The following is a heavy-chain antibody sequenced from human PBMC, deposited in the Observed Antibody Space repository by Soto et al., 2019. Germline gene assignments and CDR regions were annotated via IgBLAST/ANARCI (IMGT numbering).Heavy chain of an antibody. Sequence: GVPVKVSCKASGYTVTSYGITWVRQAPGQGLEWMGWISAYNGNTNYAQKLQGRVTMTTDTSTSTAYMELRSLRSDDTAVYYCARGVLSLLWFGELRQPFDYWGQGTLVTVSS. CDR1: GYTVTSYG. D-gene: IGHD3-10*01. J-gene: IGHJ4*02. CDR2: ISAYNGNT. CDR3: ARGVLSLLWFGELRQPFDY. V-gene: IGHV1-18*01.